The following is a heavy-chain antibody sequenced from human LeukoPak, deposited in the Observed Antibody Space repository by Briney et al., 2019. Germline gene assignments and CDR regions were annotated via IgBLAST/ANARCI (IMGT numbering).Heavy chain of an antibody. Sequence: GGSLRLSCAASGFTFSNYAMNWVRQAPGQGLEWVSSLSGSGGSSYNADSVKGRFTISRDNSNNTLYLQMHSLRAEDTAIYYCARARYNWNYLYFDHWGQGTLVTVSS. CDR2: LSGSGGSS. V-gene: IGHV3-23*01. J-gene: IGHJ4*02. CDR1: GFTFSNYA. D-gene: IGHD1-7*01. CDR3: ARARYNWNYLYFDH.